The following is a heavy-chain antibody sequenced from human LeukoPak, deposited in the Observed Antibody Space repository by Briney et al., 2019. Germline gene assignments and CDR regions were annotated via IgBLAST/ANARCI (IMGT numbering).Heavy chain of an antibody. CDR1: GFTFSSYS. CDR3: ARDVLVVAATPGYYYYYGMDV. V-gene: IGHV3-21*01. J-gene: IGHJ6*02. D-gene: IGHD2-15*01. Sequence: GGSLRLSCAVSGFTFSSYSMNWVRQAPGKGLEWVSSISSSSSYIYYADSVKGRFTISRDNAKNSLYLQMNSLRAEDTAVYYCARDVLVVAATPGYYYYYGMDVWGQGTTVTVSS. CDR2: ISSSSSYI.